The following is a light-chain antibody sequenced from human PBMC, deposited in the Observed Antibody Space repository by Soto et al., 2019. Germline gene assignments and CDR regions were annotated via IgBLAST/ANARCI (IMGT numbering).Light chain of an antibody. Sequence: EIVMTQSPVTLSASPGERATLSCRASQNINNNLAWYQQKPGQAPRLLIYGASTRATGISARFSGGGSGTEFTLSISSLQSEDFAVYYCQQYNNWPPSITFGQGTRLEI. J-gene: IGKJ5*01. CDR2: GAS. CDR3: QQYNNWPPSIT. V-gene: IGKV3-15*01. CDR1: QNINNN.